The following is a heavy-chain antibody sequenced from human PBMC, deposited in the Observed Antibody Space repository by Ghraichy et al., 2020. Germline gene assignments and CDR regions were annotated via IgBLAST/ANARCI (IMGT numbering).Heavy chain of an antibody. D-gene: IGHD1-1*01. CDR2: ISGSGGSA. Sequence: GESLNISCAASGFTLTTYAMSWVRQAPGKGLEWVSSISGSGGSAYSADSVKGRFTISRDNSKNTLYLQMNSLRAEDTAIYYCTKGNGFPFFDVWGQGTMVTVSS. V-gene: IGHV3-23*01. J-gene: IGHJ3*01. CDR1: GFTLTTYA. CDR3: TKGNGFPFFDV.